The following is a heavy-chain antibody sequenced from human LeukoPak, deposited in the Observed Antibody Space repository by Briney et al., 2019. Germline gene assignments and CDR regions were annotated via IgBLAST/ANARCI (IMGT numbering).Heavy chain of an antibody. D-gene: IGHD3-10*01. J-gene: IGHJ5*02. CDR1: GFTFSGSA. Sequence: GGSLRLSCAASGFTFSGSAMHWVRQASGKGLEWVGRIRSKANSYATAYAASVKGRFTISRDDSKNTAYLQMNSLKTEDTAVYYCTRFYGSGSYSLRWFDPWGQGTLVTVSS. CDR2: IRSKANSYAT. V-gene: IGHV3-73*01. CDR3: TRFYGSGSYSLRWFDP.